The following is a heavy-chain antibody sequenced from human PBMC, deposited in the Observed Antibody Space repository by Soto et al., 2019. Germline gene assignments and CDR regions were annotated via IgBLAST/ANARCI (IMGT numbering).Heavy chain of an antibody. J-gene: IGHJ5*02. CDR2: IIPIFSTA. D-gene: IGHD6-19*01. V-gene: IGHV1-69*13. Sequence: GASVKVSCKASGGTFSSYAISWVRQAPGQGLEWMGGIIPIFSTANYAQKFQGRVTITADESTSTAYMELNSLRGEDTAMYYCARDMYSSDYFVKWFEPWGQGTLVTVSS. CDR1: GGTFSSYA. CDR3: ARDMYSSDYFVKWFEP.